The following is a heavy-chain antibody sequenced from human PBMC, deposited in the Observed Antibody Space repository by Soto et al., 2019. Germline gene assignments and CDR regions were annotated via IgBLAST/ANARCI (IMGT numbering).Heavy chain of an antibody. D-gene: IGHD2-8*02. CDR1: GFTFSNNA. CDR2: ISYDGTIK. CDR3: ARDRAIWCFYGMYV. J-gene: IGHJ6*02. V-gene: IGHV3-30-3*01. Sequence: QVQLVESGGGVVQPGGSLRLSCAASGFTFSNNAMHWVRQAPGKGLEWVAVISYDGTIKYYADSVKGRFTISRDNSKNTLSVQMDSLRPEDTAVYYCARDRAIWCFYGMYVWGQGSTVTVSS.